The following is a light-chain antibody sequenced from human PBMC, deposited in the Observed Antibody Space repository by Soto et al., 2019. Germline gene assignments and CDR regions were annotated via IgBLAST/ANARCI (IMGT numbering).Light chain of an antibody. Sequence: EIVLTQSPGTLSLSPGERATLSCRASESVSSSYLGWYQQKPGQAPRLLIYGASSRATGIPDRFSGSGSGTEFTLTISSLQSEDFAVYYCQPYNNWPLTFGGGTKVDIK. V-gene: IGKV3-20*01. J-gene: IGKJ4*01. CDR3: QPYNNWPLT. CDR1: ESVSSSY. CDR2: GAS.